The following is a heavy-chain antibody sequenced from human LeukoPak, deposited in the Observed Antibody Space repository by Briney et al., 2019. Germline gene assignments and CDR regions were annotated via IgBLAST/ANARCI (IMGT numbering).Heavy chain of an antibody. Sequence: GGSLRLSCAASGFTFSNYAITWVRQAPGKGLEWVAVVSFDSYNEFYGDSVKGRFTISRDNSKKMVVLQMDSLRPEDTAVYFCVKGKWEDNHYYFGLDVWGQGTTVTVAS. V-gene: IGHV3-30*03. CDR3: VKGKWEDNHYYFGLDV. D-gene: IGHD1-26*01. CDR2: VSFDSYNE. CDR1: GFTFSNYA. J-gene: IGHJ6*02.